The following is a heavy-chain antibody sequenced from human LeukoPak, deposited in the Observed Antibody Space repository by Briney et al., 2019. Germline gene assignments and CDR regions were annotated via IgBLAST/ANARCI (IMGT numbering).Heavy chain of an antibody. CDR2: ISSSSSYI. CDR3: ARDQASGSYFY. J-gene: IGHJ4*02. D-gene: IGHD1-26*01. V-gene: IGHV3-21*01. Sequence: MXXXXQAXXXGXEGVSSISSSSSYIYYADSVKGRFTISRDNTKTSLYLQMNSLRAEDTAVYYCARDQASGSYFYWGQGTLVTVSS.